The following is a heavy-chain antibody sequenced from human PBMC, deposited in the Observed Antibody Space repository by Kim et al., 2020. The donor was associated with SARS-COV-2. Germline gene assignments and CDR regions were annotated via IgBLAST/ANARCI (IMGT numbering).Heavy chain of an antibody. J-gene: IGHJ1*01. CDR1: GFTFSSYA. CDR3: ANTVVVPAAATDHFQH. D-gene: IGHD2-2*01. Sequence: GGSLRLSCAASGFTFSSYAMSWVRQAPGKGLEWVSAISGSGGSTYYADSVKGRFTISRDNSKNTLYLQMNSLRAEDTAVYYCANTVVVPAAATDHFQHWGQGTLVTVSS. CDR2: ISGSGGST. V-gene: IGHV3-23*01.